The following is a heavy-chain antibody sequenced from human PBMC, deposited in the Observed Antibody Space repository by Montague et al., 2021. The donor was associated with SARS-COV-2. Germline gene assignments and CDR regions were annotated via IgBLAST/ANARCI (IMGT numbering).Heavy chain of an antibody. CDR3: ARAYCGRDCYFYWYFDL. Sequence: CAISGDSVSSNIATWNWIRQSPSRGLEWLGRTYYRSKWYNDYAVSVNSRVNINPDTSNNRISLQLNSVPPEDTAVYYCARAYCGRDCYFYWYFDLWGRGTLVTVSS. J-gene: IGHJ2*01. D-gene: IGHD2-21*02. CDR2: TYYRSKWYN. V-gene: IGHV6-1*01. CDR1: GDSVSSNIAT.